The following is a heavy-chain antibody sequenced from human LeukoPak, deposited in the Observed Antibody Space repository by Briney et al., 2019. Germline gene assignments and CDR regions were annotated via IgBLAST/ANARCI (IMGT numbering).Heavy chain of an antibody. D-gene: IGHD1-26*01. Sequence: SETLSLTCTVSGGSISRYYWSCIRQPAGKGLEWIGRIYTSGSTNYSPSLKSRVAMSVDTSKNQFSLKLSSVTAADTAVYYCARSFEWESHSAGYYYGMDVWGQGTTVTVSS. CDR3: ARSFEWESHSAGYYYGMDV. V-gene: IGHV4-4*07. CDR1: GGSISRYY. CDR2: IYTSGST. J-gene: IGHJ6*02.